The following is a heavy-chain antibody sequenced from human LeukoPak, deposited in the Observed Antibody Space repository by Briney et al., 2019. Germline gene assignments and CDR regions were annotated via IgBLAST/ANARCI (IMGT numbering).Heavy chain of an antibody. J-gene: IGHJ5*02. D-gene: IGHD4-23*01. V-gene: IGHV4-34*01. Sequence: SETLSLTCAVYGGSFSGYYWSWIRQPPGKGLEWIGEINHSGSTNYNPSLKSRVTISVDTSKNQFSLRLSSVTAADTAVYYCARRSATVVTRWFDPWGQGTLVTVSS. CDR2: INHSGST. CDR1: GGSFSGYY. CDR3: ARRSATVVTRWFDP.